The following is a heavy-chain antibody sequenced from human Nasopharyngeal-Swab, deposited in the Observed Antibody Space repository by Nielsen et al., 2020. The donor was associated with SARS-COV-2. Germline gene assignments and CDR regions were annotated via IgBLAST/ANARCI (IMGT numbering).Heavy chain of an antibody. CDR3: ARDALPNYYGSGNYYYYGMDV. V-gene: IGHV3-30-3*01. CDR2: ISYDGSNK. J-gene: IGHJ6*02. Sequence: PCEASGSTFSSYAMHWVRQVPGKGLEWVAVISYDGSNKYYADSVKGRFTISRDNSKNTLYLQMNSLRAEDTAVYYCARDALPNYYGSGNYYYYGMDVWGQGTTVTVSS. D-gene: IGHD3-10*01. CDR1: GSTFSSYA.